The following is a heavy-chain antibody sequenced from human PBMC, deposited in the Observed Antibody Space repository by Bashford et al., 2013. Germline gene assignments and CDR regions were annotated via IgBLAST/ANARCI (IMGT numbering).Heavy chain of an antibody. Sequence: GGSLRLSCVATGFTFSTYDMSWVRQVPGEGLEWVSFITGRGGTTYYADSVKGRFTISRDNSKNTLYLQMNSLRAEDTAVYYCARLGVGEYSGYDDPDFDYWGQGTLVTVSS. J-gene: IGHJ4*02. V-gene: IGHV3-23*01. CDR3: ARLGVGEYSGYDDPDFDY. CDR2: ITGRGGTT. CDR1: GFTFSTYD. D-gene: IGHD5-12*01.